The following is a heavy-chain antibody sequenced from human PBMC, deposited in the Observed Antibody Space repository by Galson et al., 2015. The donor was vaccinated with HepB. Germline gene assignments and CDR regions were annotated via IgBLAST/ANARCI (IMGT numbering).Heavy chain of an antibody. CDR3: TTDLGLRFLEWLSNDAFDI. D-gene: IGHD3-3*01. Sequence: SLRLSCAASGFTFSNAWMNWVRQAPGKGLEWVGRIKSKTDGGTTDYAAPVKGRFTISRDDSKNTLYLQMNSLKTEDTAAYYCTTDLGLRFLEWLSNDAFDIWGQGTMVTVSS. CDR1: GFTFSNAW. V-gene: IGHV3-15*07. J-gene: IGHJ3*02. CDR2: IKSKTDGGTT.